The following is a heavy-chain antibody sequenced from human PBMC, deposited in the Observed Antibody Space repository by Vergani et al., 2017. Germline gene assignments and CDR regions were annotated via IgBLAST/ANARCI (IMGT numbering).Heavy chain of an antibody. CDR2: INNDRHA. CDR1: GESFSSCN. J-gene: IGHJ4*02. D-gene: IGHD3-10*01. Sequence: QVQLQQWGAGVVKPSGTLSLTCAVFGESFSSCNWSWIRQPQAKGREWIREINNDRHANYNPSLERRVTVSRDTDKNQFSLNLMSATVADTAMYYCAVRPRVNLVGGEIVTKRTFDYWSQGSLVTVSS. V-gene: IGHV4-34*02. CDR3: AVRPRVNLVGGEIVTKRTFDY.